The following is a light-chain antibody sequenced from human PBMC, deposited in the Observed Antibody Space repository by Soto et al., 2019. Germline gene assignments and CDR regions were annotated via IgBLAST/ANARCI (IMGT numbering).Light chain of an antibody. V-gene: IGKV3-11*01. CDR1: QSVSSY. CDR2: DAS. Sequence: EIVLTQSPATLSLSPGERATLSCRASQSVSSYLAWYQQKPGQAPRLLIYDASNRATGIPARFSGSGSGTDFTLTISSLEPEDFAVYYCRQRSNWLSTFGQGTRLEIK. CDR3: RQRSNWLST. J-gene: IGKJ5*01.